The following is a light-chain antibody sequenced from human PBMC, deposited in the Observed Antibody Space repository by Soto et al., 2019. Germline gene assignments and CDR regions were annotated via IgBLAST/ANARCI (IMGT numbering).Light chain of an antibody. CDR3: SSYTSSRTVV. CDR2: DVI. Sequence: QSVLTQPASVSGSPGQSISISCTGTSSDVGGYNYVSWYQQHPGKAPKLMISDVINRPSGVSNRFSGSKSGNTASLTISGLQAEDEAEYYCSSYTSSRTVVFGGGTQLTVL. CDR1: SSDVGGYNY. V-gene: IGLV2-14*03. J-gene: IGLJ2*01.